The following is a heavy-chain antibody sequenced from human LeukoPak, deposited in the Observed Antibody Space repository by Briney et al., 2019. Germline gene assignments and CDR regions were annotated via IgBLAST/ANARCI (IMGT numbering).Heavy chain of an antibody. Sequence: ASVKVSCKASGYTFTSYYMHWVRQAPGQGLEWMGWINPNSGGTNYAQKFQGRVTMTRDTSISTAYMELSRLRSDDTAVYYCARGAEYDYSNYFDYWGQGTLVTVSS. CDR2: INPNSGGT. CDR1: GYTFTSYY. CDR3: ARGAEYDYSNYFDY. V-gene: IGHV1-2*02. J-gene: IGHJ4*02. D-gene: IGHD4-11*01.